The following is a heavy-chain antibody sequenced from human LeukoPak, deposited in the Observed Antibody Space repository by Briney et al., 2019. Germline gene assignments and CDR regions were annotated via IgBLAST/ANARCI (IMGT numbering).Heavy chain of an antibody. CDR3: ARDLYYYGSGSYPFDY. Sequence: ASVMVSCKASGYTFTSYGISWVRQAPGQGLEWMGWISAYNGNTNYAQKLQGRVTMTTDTSTSTAYMELRSLRSDDTAVYYCARDLYYYGSGSYPFDYWGQGTLVTVSS. CDR2: ISAYNGNT. V-gene: IGHV1-18*01. D-gene: IGHD3-10*01. CDR1: GYTFTSYG. J-gene: IGHJ4*02.